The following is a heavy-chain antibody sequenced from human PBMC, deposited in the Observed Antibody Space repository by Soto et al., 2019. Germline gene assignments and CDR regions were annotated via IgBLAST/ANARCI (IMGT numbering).Heavy chain of an antibody. V-gene: IGHV4-39*01. Sequence: LSLTCTVSGVSISSSSYYWVWIRQPPGKGLEWIRSIYYSGSTYYKPSLKSRVTISLDTSKNQFSLKLSSVTAADTAVYYCARCNWSGCPNWFHXWGQGTMVTVSX. CDR2: IYYSGST. CDR3: ARCNWSGCPNWFHX. J-gene: IGHJ5*02. D-gene: IGHD3-3*01. CDR1: GVSISSSSYY.